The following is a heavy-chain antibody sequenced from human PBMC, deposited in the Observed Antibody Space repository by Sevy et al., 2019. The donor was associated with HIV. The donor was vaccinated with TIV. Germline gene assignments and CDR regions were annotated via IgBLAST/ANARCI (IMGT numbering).Heavy chain of an antibody. CDR1: GFTFSSYA. CDR3: ARDEGSSGYPTGYFDY. V-gene: IGHV3-30-3*01. J-gene: IGHJ4*02. Sequence: GGSLRLSCAASGFTFSSYAMHWVRQAPGKGLEWVAVISYDGSNKYYADSVKGRFTISRDNSKNTLYLQMNSLGAEDTAVYYCARDEGSSGYPTGYFDYWGQGTLVTVSS. D-gene: IGHD3-22*01. CDR2: ISYDGSNK.